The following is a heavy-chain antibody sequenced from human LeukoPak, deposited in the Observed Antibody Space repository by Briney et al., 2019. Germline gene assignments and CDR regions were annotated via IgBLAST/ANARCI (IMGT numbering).Heavy chain of an antibody. Sequence: SETLSLTCTVSGGSISSYYWSWIRQPAGRGLEWIGRIYFSGSTNYNPSLKSRVTMSVDTSKNQFSLKLSSVTAAYTAVYYCARSGYSSGAEYWGQGTLVTVSS. CDR2: IYFSGST. CDR3: ARSGYSSGAEY. D-gene: IGHD6-19*01. V-gene: IGHV4-4*07. CDR1: GGSISSYY. J-gene: IGHJ4*02.